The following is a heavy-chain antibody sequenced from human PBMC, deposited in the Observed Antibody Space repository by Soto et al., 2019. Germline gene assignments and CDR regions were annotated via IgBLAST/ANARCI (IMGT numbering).Heavy chain of an antibody. V-gene: IGHV4-59*01. CDR2: IHYSGTT. Sequence: SETLSLTCTVSGGSMRNYFWTWIRQPPGKGLEWIGYIHYSGTTSFFPSYNPSLRSRVTISEDTSKNQFSLKLLSVTTADTAVYFCAAGEASSRNLTPYYLDFWGQGTLVTVSS. CDR1: GGSMRNYF. CDR3: AAGEASSRNLTPYYLDF. J-gene: IGHJ4*02. D-gene: IGHD6-13*01.